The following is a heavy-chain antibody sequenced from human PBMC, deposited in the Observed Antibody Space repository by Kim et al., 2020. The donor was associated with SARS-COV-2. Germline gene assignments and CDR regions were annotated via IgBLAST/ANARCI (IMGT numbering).Heavy chain of an antibody. V-gene: IGHV3-23*01. CDR2: ISGSGGST. Sequence: GGSLRLSCAASGSTFSSYAMSWVRQAPGKGLEWVSAISGSGGSTYYANSVKGRFTISRHNSKKTMYLKMNRLRAEDTAVYYCAKGWAPPRYYYYYMAVWG. D-gene: IGHD3-16*01. CDR3: AKGWAPPRYYYYYMAV. CDR1: GSTFSSYA. J-gene: IGHJ6*03.